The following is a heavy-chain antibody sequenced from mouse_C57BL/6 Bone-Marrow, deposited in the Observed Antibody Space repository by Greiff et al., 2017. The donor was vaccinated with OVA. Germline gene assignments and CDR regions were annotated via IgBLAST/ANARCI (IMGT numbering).Heavy chain of an antibody. D-gene: IGHD1-1*01. Sequence: QVQLQQSGAELVKPGASVKMSCKASGYTFTSYWITWVKQRPGQGLEWIGDIYPGSGSTNYNEKFKSKATLTVDTSSSTAYMQLSSLTSEDSAVYYCALRFYWYFDVWGTGTTVTVSS. CDR1: GYTFTSYW. J-gene: IGHJ1*03. V-gene: IGHV1-55*01. CDR2: IYPGSGST. CDR3: ALRFYWYFDV.